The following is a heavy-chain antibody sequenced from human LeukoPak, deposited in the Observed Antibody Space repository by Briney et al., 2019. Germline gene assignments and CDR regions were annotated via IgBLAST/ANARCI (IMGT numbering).Heavy chain of an antibody. CDR1: GYTFTGYY. D-gene: IGHD6-13*01. V-gene: IGHV1-2*02. J-gene: IGHJ3*02. Sequence: GASVKVSCKASGYTFTGYYMHWVRQAPGQGLEWMGWINPNSGGTNYAQKFQGRVTMTRDTSISTAYMELSRLRSDDTAVYYCASGYSSSWYFRGQADAFDIWGQGTMVTVSS. CDR3: ASGYSSSWYFRGQADAFDI. CDR2: INPNSGGT.